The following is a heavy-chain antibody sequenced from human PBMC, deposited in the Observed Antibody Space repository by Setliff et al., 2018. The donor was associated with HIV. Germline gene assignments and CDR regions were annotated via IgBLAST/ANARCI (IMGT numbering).Heavy chain of an antibody. CDR3: ARGARLLAGYSDRWDYYYMAV. CDR2: IYYSGST. CDR1: GGSISSYY. Sequence: SETLSLTCTVSGGSISSYYWSWIRQPPGKGLEWIGYIYYSGSTTYNPSLKSRFTISVDTSKNQFSLKVNSVTAADTAVYYCARGARLLAGYSDRWDYYYMAVWGKGTTVTVSS. J-gene: IGHJ6*03. D-gene: IGHD6-13*01. V-gene: IGHV4-59*12.